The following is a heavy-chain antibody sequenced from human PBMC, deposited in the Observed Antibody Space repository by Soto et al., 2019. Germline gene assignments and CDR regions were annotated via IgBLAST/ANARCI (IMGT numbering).Heavy chain of an antibody. D-gene: IGHD6-19*01. CDR2: ISGSGGRT. Sequence: PGGSLRLSCAASGFSFRTYAMGWVRQAPGKGLEWVSGISGSGGRTYYADSMKGRFTISRDNSKNTVYLQVNSLIAEDTAVYYCAKSAEAVGGTVYGSWGQGTLVTVSS. V-gene: IGHV3-23*01. CDR3: AKSAEAVGGTVYGS. J-gene: IGHJ5*02. CDR1: GFSFRTYA.